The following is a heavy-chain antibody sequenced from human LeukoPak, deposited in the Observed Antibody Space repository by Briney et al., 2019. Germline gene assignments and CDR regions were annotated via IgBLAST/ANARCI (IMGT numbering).Heavy chain of an antibody. J-gene: IGHJ4*02. Sequence: SETLSLTCIVSGDSISSSISDWGWIRQPPGKGLEWIGSIYNTGGAYYNPSLKSRVTISVDTSKNQFPLKLTSVTAADTAVYYCARRSKGIQPSPRYDSRHRYFDYWGQGTLVTVSS. CDR1: GDSISSSISD. D-gene: IGHD3-22*01. CDR3: ARRSKGIQPSPRYDSRHRYFDY. CDR2: IYNTGGA. V-gene: IGHV4-39*06.